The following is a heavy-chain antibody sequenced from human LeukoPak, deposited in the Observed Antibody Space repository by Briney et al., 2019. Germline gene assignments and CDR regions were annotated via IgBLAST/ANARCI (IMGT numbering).Heavy chain of an antibody. CDR3: ASLNRWFDP. J-gene: IGHJ5*02. CDR2: AYYTGST. D-gene: IGHD1-14*01. V-gene: IGHV4-39*01. CDR1: GGSISSGTYY. Sequence: RASETLSLTCTVSGGSISSGTYYWGWIRQPPGKGLESIGIAYYTGSTYYNPSLKSRVTISVDTSENHFSLKLTSVTAADTAVYYCASLNRWFDPWGQGTLVTVSS.